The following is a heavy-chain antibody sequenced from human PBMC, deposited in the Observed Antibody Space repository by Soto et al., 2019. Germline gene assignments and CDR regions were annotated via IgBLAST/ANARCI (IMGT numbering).Heavy chain of an antibody. CDR3: ARLRWETENNWFDP. V-gene: IGHV4-30-4*01. CDR2: IYHIGST. Sequence: SETLSLTCTVSGDSISSVDHYWSWIRQPPGKGLEWMGYIYHIGSTHYNPSLNSRLTISIDTSTNRFSLNLTSVTAADTAVYFCARLRWETENNWFDPWGQGALVTVSS. D-gene: IGHD1-26*01. CDR1: GDSISSVDHY. J-gene: IGHJ5*02.